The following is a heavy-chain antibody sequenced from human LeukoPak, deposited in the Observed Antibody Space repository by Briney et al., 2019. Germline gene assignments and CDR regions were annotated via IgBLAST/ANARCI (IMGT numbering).Heavy chain of an antibody. D-gene: IGHD6-13*01. CDR3: ARDGYSSSWSAFDY. CDR2: ISAYNGNT. J-gene: IGHJ4*02. CDR1: GYTFTSYG. V-gene: IGHV1-18*03. Sequence: ASVKVSCKASGYTFTSYGISWVRQAPGQGLEWMGRISAYNGNTNYAQKLQGRVTMTTDTSTGTAYMELRSLRSDDMAVYYCARDGYSSSWSAFDYWGQGTLVTVSS.